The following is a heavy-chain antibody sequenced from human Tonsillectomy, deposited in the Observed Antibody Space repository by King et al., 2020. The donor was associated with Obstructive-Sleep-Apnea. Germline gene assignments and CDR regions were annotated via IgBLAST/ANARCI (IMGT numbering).Heavy chain of an antibody. J-gene: IGHJ4*02. Sequence: QLVQSGAEVKKPGASVKVSCKASGYTFSSYYMHWVRQAPGQGLEWMGIINPSGGSTSYAQKFQGRVTMTRDTSTSTVYMELSSLRSEDTAVYYCARNYDNSGYHDYFDYWGQGTLVTVSS. CDR1: GYTFSSYY. CDR3: ARNYDNSGYHDYFDY. CDR2: INPSGGST. D-gene: IGHD3-22*01. V-gene: IGHV1-46*01.